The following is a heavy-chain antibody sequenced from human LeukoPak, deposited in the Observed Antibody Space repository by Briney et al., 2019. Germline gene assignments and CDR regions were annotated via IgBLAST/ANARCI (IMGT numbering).Heavy chain of an antibody. J-gene: IGHJ4*02. Sequence: GASVKVSCKASGGTFSSYAISWVRQAPGQGLEWMGRIIPILGIANYAQKFQGRVTITADKSTSTAYMELSSLRSEDTAVYYCARDSPYDYGDYRADYWGQGTLVTVSS. V-gene: IGHV1-69*04. CDR2: IIPILGIA. CDR3: ARDSPYDYGDYRADY. D-gene: IGHD4-17*01. CDR1: GGTFSSYA.